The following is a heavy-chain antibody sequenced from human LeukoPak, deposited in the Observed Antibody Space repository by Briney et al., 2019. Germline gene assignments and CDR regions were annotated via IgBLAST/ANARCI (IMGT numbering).Heavy chain of an antibody. D-gene: IGHD3-10*01. V-gene: IGHV4-59*01. CDR2: IYYSGST. Sequence: SETLSLTCAVSGGSISSYYWSWLRQPPGKGLEWSGYIYYSGSTNYNPSLKSRVTISVDTSKNQFSLKLSSVTAADTAVYYCATYGSGSYYRADWFDPWGQGTLVTVSS. J-gene: IGHJ5*02. CDR1: GGSISSYY. CDR3: ATYGSGSYYRADWFDP.